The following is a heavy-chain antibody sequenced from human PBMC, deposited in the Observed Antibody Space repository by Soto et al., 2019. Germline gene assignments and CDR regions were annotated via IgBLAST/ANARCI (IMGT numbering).Heavy chain of an antibody. V-gene: IGHV1-2*02. CDR3: ARDYGDRPQFDY. CDR1: GYTFTGYY. D-gene: IGHD4-17*01. J-gene: IGHJ4*02. Sequence: ASVKVSCKASGYTFTGYYMHWVRQAPGQGLEWMGWINPNSGGTNYAQKFQGRVTMTRDTSISTAYMELSRLRSDDTAVYYCARDYGDRPQFDYWGQGTLVTVSS. CDR2: INPNSGGT.